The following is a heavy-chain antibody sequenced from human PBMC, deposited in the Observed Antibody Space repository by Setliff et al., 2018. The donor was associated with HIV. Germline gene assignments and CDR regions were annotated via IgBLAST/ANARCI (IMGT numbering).Heavy chain of an antibody. CDR3: ARTQYGDTSPGNY. Sequence: ASVKVSCKTSGYAFNNYGVTWVRQAPGQGLEWMTWISAYNGYTYYAPKFLGRVTVSTDTVTNTAYMEIRSLTSEDTAVYYCARTQYGDTSPGNYWGQGTLVTVSS. J-gene: IGHJ4*02. D-gene: IGHD2-2*01. CDR1: GYAFNNYG. CDR2: ISAYNGYT. V-gene: IGHV1-18*01.